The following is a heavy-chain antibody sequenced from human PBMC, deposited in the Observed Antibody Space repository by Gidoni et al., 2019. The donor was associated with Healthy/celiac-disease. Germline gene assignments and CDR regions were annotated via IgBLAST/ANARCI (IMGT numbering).Heavy chain of an antibody. CDR2: IYYSGST. J-gene: IGHJ4*02. D-gene: IGHD3-9*01. CDR1: GGSISSSSYY. CDR3: AREEAYYDILTGYYRDFDY. Sequence: QLQLQESGPGLVKPSETLSLTCTVSGGSISSSSYYWGWIRQPPGKGLEWIGSIYYSGSTYYNPSLKSRVTISVDTSKNQFSLKLSSVTAADTAVYYCAREEAYYDILTGYYRDFDYWGQGTLVTVSS. V-gene: IGHV4-39*01.